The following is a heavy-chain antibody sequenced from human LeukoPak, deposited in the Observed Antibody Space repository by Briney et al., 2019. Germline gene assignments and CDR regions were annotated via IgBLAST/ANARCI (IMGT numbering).Heavy chain of an antibody. D-gene: IGHD3-10*01. V-gene: IGHV3-21*01. Sequence: PGGSLRLCCAASGFTFSTYSMNWVRQATGKGLEWVSSISSGSSYIYYADSVKGRFTISRDNAKNSLYPQMNSLRAEDTAVYYCARVRGPQLSYFDYWGQGTLVTVSS. CDR3: ARVRGPQLSYFDY. CDR2: ISSGSSYI. J-gene: IGHJ4*02. CDR1: GFTFSTYS.